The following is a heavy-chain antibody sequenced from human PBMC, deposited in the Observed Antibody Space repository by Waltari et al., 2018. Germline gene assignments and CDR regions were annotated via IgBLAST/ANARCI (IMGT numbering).Heavy chain of an antibody. D-gene: IGHD4-17*01. V-gene: IGHV3-7*01. CDR2: IKQDGSEK. CDR3: ARCYPTVTTIGGMRAFDI. CDR1: GFTCSSYW. Sequence: EGQLVESGGGLVQPGGSLRLSCAASGFTCSSYWMSWGGQCPGKGLEWVANIKQDGSEKYYVDSVKGRFTISRDNAKNSLYLQMNSLRAEDTAVYYCARCYPTVTTIGGMRAFDIWGQGTMVTVSS. J-gene: IGHJ3*02.